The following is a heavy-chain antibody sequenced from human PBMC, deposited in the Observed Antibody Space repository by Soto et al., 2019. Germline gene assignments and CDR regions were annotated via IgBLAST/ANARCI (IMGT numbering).Heavy chain of an antibody. CDR1: GYTFTGYY. V-gene: IGHV1-2*04. CDR3: ARAPEDTAMVTSPQNWFDP. J-gene: IGHJ5*02. Sequence: GASVKVSCKASGYTFTGYYMHWVRQAPGQGLEWMGWINPNSGGTNYAQKFQGWVTMTRDTSISTAYMELSRLRSDDTAVYYCARAPEDTAMVTSPQNWFDPWGQGTLVTVSS. CDR2: INPNSGGT. D-gene: IGHD5-18*01.